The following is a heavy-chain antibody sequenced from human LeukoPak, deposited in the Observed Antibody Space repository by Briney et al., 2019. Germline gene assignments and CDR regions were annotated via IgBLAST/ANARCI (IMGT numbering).Heavy chain of an antibody. CDR3: ARGGNFDNYFDY. Sequence: GGSLRLSCAASGFTFSRYWMTWVRQAPGKGLEWVANIKFDGSERNYVDSVKGRFTISRDNAKNSLYLQMNSLRAEDTAVFYCARGGNFDNYFDYWGQGTLVTVSS. V-gene: IGHV3-7*01. D-gene: IGHD3-9*01. CDR2: IKFDGSER. CDR1: GFTFSRYW. J-gene: IGHJ4*02.